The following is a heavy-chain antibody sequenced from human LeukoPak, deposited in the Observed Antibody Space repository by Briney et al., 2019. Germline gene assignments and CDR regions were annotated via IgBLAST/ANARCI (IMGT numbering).Heavy chain of an antibody. CDR1: GGSFSGYY. CDR2: INHSGST. D-gene: IGHD6-6*01. Sequence: KASETLSLTCAVYGGSFSGYYWSWIRQPPGKGLEWIGEINHSGSTNYNPSLKSRVTISVDTSKNQFSLKLSSVTAADTAVYYCARYSSSSSNYYYYGMDVWGQGTTVTVSS. V-gene: IGHV4-34*01. CDR3: ARYSSSSSNYYYYGMDV. J-gene: IGHJ6*02.